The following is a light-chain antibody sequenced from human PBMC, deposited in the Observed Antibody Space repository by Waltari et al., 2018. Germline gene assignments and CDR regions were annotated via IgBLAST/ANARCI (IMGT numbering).Light chain of an antibody. J-gene: IGLJ2*01. CDR3: QVWDTTGDHVA. CDR2: DDR. V-gene: IGLV3-21*02. CDR1: NIARKA. Sequence: SYVLTQPPSVSVAPGRTAKITCAGHNIARKAVHWYQQTPGQAPVLVVHDDRDRPSGIPERFSGSNSGSTATLTVSRVEAGDEADYYCQVWDTTGDHVAFGGGTKLTVL.